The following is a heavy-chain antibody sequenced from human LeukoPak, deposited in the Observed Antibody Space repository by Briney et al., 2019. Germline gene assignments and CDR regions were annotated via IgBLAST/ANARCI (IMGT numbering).Heavy chain of an antibody. CDR2: IYYSGST. CDR1: GGSISSYY. CDR3: ARAISSIAARRGYYYYYMDV. D-gene: IGHD6-6*01. Sequence: PSETLSLTCTVSGGSISSYYWSWIRQPPGKGLEWIGYIYYSGSTNYNPSLKSRVTISVDTSKNQFSLKLSSVTAAVTAVYYCARAISSIAARRGYYYYYMDVWGKGTTVTVSS. J-gene: IGHJ6*03. V-gene: IGHV4-59*01.